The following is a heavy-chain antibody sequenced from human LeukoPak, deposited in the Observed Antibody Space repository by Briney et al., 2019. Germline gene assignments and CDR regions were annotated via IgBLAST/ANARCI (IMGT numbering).Heavy chain of an antibody. Sequence: GGSLRLSCAASGFTVSNDYMSWVRQAPGKGLEWVSVIYSGGTTYYADSGKGRFTISRDNSKNTLYLQMNSLRAEDTAVYYCAKDFGFGELSDKNAFDIWGQGTMVTVSS. CDR3: AKDFGFGELSDKNAFDI. D-gene: IGHD3-10*01. CDR1: GFTVSNDY. CDR2: IYSGGTT. J-gene: IGHJ3*02. V-gene: IGHV3-66*01.